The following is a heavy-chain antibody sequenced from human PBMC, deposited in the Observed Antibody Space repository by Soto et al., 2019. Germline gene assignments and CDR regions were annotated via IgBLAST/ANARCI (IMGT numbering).Heavy chain of an antibody. J-gene: IGHJ4*02. V-gene: IGHV3-11*01. CDR3: ARGPPASAY. CDR1: GFTFSDHS. Sequence: WGSLRLSCTASGFTFSDHSMSWIRQAPGKGLEWVSYITTGNASYYADSVNGRFTISMYNAKTSLYLQMDSLRVEYKAMYFFARGPPASAYWGKGTLVPVSS. CDR2: ITTGNAS.